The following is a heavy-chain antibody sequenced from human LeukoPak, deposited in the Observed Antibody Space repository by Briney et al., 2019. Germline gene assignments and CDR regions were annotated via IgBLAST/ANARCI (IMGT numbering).Heavy chain of an antibody. J-gene: IGHJ4*02. CDR2: INGNGGST. CDR3: ATYRQVLLPFES. V-gene: IGHV3-23*01. D-gene: IGHD2-8*02. CDR1: GFTFSSYA. Sequence: GGSLRLSCAASGFTFSSYAMSWVRQIPGKGLEWVSGINGNGGSTNYADSVKGRFTISRDNSKSTLSLQMNSLRAEDTAIYYCATYRQVLLPFESWGQGTLVTVSS.